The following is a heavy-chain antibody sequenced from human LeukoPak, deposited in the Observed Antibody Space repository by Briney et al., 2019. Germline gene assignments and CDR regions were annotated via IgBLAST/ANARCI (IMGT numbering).Heavy chain of an antibody. V-gene: IGHV3-11*06. D-gene: IGHD6-6*01. J-gene: IGHJ5*02. CDR3: ARDHSSSSFDP. Sequence: GGSLRLSCAASGFTFRDHYMSWIRQAPGKGLEWVSSISSSSSYIYYADSVKGRFTISRDNAKNSLYLQMNSLRAEDTAVYYCARDHSSSSFDPWGQGTLVTVSS. CDR1: GFTFRDHY. CDR2: ISSSSSYI.